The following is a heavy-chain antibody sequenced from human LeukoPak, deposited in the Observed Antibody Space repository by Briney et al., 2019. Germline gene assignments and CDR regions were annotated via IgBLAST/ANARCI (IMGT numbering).Heavy chain of an antibody. V-gene: IGHV1-69*16. CDR3: ARYLQSPHDYGDYGWDYYYGMDA. CDR1: GGTFSSHT. D-gene: IGHD4-17*01. J-gene: IGHJ6*02. Sequence: SVKVSCKASGGTFSSHTISWGRQAPGQGLEWMGGIIPILGTANYAQKFQGRVTITADESTSTAYMELSSLRSEDTAVYYCARYLQSPHDYGDYGWDYYYGMDAWGQGTTVTVSS. CDR2: IIPILGTA.